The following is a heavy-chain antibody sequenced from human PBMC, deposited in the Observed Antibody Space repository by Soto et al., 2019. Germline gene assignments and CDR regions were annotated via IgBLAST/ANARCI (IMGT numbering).Heavy chain of an antibody. CDR1: NGSFMSYY. CDR2: INHFGSP. D-gene: IGHD3-3*01. V-gene: IGHV4-34*01. Sequence: SETLSLTFGVYNGSFMSYYWTWVRQPPGKGLEWIGEINHFGSPNYNPSLKSRVAISIDTSKHQFSLSLRSLTAADTAVYYCASLNGGRFLDKGDYWGQGILVTVPQ. CDR3: ASLNGGRFLDKGDY. J-gene: IGHJ4*02.